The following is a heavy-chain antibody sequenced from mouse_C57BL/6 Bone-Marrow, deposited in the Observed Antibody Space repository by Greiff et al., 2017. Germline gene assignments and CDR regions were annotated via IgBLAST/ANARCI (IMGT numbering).Heavy chain of an antibody. CDR3: AREGWFAY. V-gene: IGHV3-6*01. CDR1: GYSIPSGYY. CDR2: ISYDGSN. Sequence: EVQLKESGPGLVKPSQSLSLTCSVTGYSIPSGYYWNWIRQFPGNKLEWMGYISYDGSNNYNPSLKNRISITRDTSKNQFFLKLNSVTTEDTATYYCAREGWFAYWGQGTLVTVSA. J-gene: IGHJ3*01.